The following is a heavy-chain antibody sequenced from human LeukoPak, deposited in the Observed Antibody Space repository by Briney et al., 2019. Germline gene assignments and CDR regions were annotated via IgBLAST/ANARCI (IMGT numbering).Heavy chain of an antibody. D-gene: IGHD3-3*01. CDR2: ISAYNGNT. V-gene: IGHV1-18*01. J-gene: IGHJ4*02. CDR1: GYTFTSYG. Sequence: ASVKVSCKASGYTFTSYGISWVRQAPGQGLEWMGWISAYNGNTNYAQKLQGRVTMTTDTSTSTAYMELRSLRSDDTAVYYCARVGQSRGTWEWLLFDLDYWGQGTRVTVSS. CDR3: ARVGQSRGTWEWLLFDLDY.